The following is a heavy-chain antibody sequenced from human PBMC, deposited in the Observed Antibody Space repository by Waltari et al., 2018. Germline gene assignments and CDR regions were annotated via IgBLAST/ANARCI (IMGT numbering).Heavy chain of an antibody. J-gene: IGHJ5*02. D-gene: IGHD4-17*01. V-gene: IGHV1-69*02. Sequence: QVQLVQSGAEVKKPGSSVKVSCKASGGTFSSYTISWVRQAPGQGLEWMGRIIPILGIANDAQKCQGRVTITADKSTSKAYMELSSLRSEDTAVYYCARAPLTVTTQYNWFDPWGQGTLVTVSS. CDR2: IIPILGIA. CDR1: GGTFSSYT. CDR3: ARAPLTVTTQYNWFDP.